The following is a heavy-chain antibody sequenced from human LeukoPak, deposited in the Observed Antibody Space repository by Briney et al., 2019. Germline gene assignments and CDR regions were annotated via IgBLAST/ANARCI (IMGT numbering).Heavy chain of an antibody. CDR2: INHSGST. V-gene: IGHV4-34*01. D-gene: IGHD3-22*01. CDR1: GGSFSGYY. CDR3: ARGRGWNYYDSSALRR. Sequence: SETLSLTCAVYGGSFSGYYWSWIRQPPGKGLEWIGEINHSGSTNYNPSLKSRVTISVDASKNQFSLKLSSVTAADTAVYYCARGRGWNYYDSSALRRWGQGTMVTVSS. J-gene: IGHJ3*01.